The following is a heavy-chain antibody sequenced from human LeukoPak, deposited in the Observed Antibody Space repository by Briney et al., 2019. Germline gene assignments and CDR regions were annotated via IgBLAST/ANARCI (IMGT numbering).Heavy chain of an antibody. D-gene: IGHD5-18*01. CDR3: APLRDGYSYTSDY. V-gene: IGHV1-69*04. CDR1: GGTFSSYA. CDR2: IIPILGIA. J-gene: IGHJ4*02. Sequence: ASVKVSCKASGGTFSSYAISWVRQAPGQGLEWMGRIIPILGIANYAQKFQGRVTITADKSTSTAYMELSSLRSEDTAVYYCAPLRDGYSYTSDYWGQGTLVTVSS.